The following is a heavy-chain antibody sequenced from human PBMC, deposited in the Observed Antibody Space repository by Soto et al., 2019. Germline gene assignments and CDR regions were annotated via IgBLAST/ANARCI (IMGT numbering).Heavy chain of an antibody. Sequence: GGSLRLSCSASGFTFSSYAMHWVRQAPGKGLEYVSAISSNGGSTYYADSVKGRFTISRDNSKNTLYLQMSSLRAEDTAVYYCVKGGTIAAAGFDYWGQGTLVTVSS. CDR1: GFTFSSYA. D-gene: IGHD6-13*01. J-gene: IGHJ4*02. CDR3: VKGGTIAAAGFDY. V-gene: IGHV3-64D*06. CDR2: ISSNGGST.